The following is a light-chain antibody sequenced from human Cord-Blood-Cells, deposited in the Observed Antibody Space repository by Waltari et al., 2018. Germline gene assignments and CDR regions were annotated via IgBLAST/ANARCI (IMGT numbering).Light chain of an antibody. CDR2: DVS. CDR1: SSDVGGYNY. J-gene: IGLJ1*01. CDR3: SSYTSSSTLV. V-gene: IGLV2-14*03. Sequence: QSALTQPASVSGSPGQSITISCTGTSSDVGGYNYVPWYPQHPGKAPKPISYDVSNRPSGVSNRFSGSKSGNTASLTISGLQAEDEADYYCSSYTSSSTLVFGTGTKVTVL.